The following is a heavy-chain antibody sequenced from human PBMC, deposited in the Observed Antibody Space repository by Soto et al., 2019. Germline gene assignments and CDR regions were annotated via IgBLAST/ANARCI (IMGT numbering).Heavy chain of an antibody. J-gene: IGHJ4*02. Sequence: SETLSLTCTVSGGSISSYYWSWIRQPPGKGLEWIGYIYYSGSTNYNPSLKSRVTISVDTSKNQFSLKLSSVTAADTAVYYCARLQLNRLLDYWGQGTLVTVSS. D-gene: IGHD1-1*01. CDR3: ARLQLNRLLDY. CDR2: IYYSGST. CDR1: GGSISSYY. V-gene: IGHV4-59*08.